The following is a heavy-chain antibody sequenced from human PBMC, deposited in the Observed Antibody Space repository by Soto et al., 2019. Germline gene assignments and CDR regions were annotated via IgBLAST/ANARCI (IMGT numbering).Heavy chain of an antibody. CDR3: ARDGSGSYLDY. V-gene: IGHV1-69*04. J-gene: IGHJ4*02. Sequence: SVKVCCKASGYTFTSYYMHWVRQAPGQGLEWMGRIIPILGIANYAQKFQGRVTITADKSTSTAYMELSSLRSEDTAVYYCARDGSGSYLDYWGQGTLVTVPQ. D-gene: IGHD1-26*01. CDR1: GYTFTSYY. CDR2: IIPILGIA.